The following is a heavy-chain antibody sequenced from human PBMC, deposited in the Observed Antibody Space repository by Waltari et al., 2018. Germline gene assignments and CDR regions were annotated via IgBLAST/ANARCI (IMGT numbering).Heavy chain of an antibody. CDR2: TYYRSKWYN. V-gene: IGHV6-1*01. J-gene: IGHJ4*02. D-gene: IGHD6-13*01. Sequence: QVPLQQSGPGLVKPSQTLSLTCAISGSSLSSHSSAWNWTRQSPSRGLEWLGRTYYRSKWYNDYAVSGKSRITINPDTSKNQFSLQLNSVTPEDTAVYYCARAIAAASIDYWGQGTLVTVSS. CDR3: ARAIAAASIDY. CDR1: GSSLSSHSSA.